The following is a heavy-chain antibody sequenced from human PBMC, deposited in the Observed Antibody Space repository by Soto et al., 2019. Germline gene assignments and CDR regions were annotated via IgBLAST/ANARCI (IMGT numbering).Heavy chain of an antibody. Sequence: QVQLVESGGGVVQPGRSLRLSCAASGFTFSSYAMHWVRQAPGKGLEWVAVISYDGSNKYYADSVKGRFTISRDNSKNTLYLQMNSLRTQDKAVYYCARHKRDLRFLEWSYYFDYWGQGTLVTVSS. J-gene: IGHJ4*02. CDR1: GFTFSSYA. CDR2: ISYDGSNK. V-gene: IGHV3-30-3*01. D-gene: IGHD3-3*01. CDR3: ARHKRDLRFLEWSYYFDY.